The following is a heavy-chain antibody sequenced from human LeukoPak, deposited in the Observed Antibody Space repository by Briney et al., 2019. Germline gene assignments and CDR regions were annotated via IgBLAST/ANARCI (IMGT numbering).Heavy chain of an antibody. CDR3: ARAHLGRYCSSTSCYVGYYYYGMDV. CDR1: GYTFTSYG. CDR2: ISAYNGNT. J-gene: IGHJ6*02. D-gene: IGHD2-2*01. Sequence: ASVKVSCKASGYTFTSYGISWVRQAPGQGLEWMGWISAYNGNTNYAQKLQGRVTMTTDTSTSTAYMELRSLRSDDTAVYYCARAHLGRYCSSTSCYVGYYYYGMDVWGQGTTVTVSS. V-gene: IGHV1-18*01.